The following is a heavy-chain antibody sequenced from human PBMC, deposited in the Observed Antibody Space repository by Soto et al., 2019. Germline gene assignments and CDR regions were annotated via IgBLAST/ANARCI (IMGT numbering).Heavy chain of an antibody. Sequence: SVKVSCKASGGTFSSYAISWVRQAPGQGLEWMGGITPIFGTANYAQKFQGRVTITADESTSTAYMELSSLRSEDTAVYYCARSEWELLDYYYYYGMDVWGQGTTVTVSS. CDR3: ARSEWELLDYYYYYGMDV. J-gene: IGHJ6*02. CDR2: ITPIFGTA. CDR1: GGTFSSYA. V-gene: IGHV1-69*13. D-gene: IGHD1-26*01.